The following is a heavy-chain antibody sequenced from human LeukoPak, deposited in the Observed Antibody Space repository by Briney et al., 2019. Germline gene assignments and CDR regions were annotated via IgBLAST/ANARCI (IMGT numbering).Heavy chain of an antibody. CDR1: GFTFSNAW. D-gene: IGHD4-23*01. J-gene: IGHJ4*02. CDR2: IRYDGSNK. V-gene: IGHV3-30*02. CDR3: AKGGGSTLY. Sequence: GGSLRLSCAASGFTFSNAWMSWVRQAPGKGLEWVAFIRYDGSNKYYADSVKGRFTISRDNSKNTLYLQMNSLRAEDTAVYYCAKGGGSTLYWGQGTLVTVSS.